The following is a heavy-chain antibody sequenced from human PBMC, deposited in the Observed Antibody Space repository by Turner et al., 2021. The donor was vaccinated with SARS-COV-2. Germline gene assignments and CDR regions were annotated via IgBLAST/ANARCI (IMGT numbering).Heavy chain of an antibody. V-gene: IGHV3-23*01. Sequence: EVQLLESGGGLVQPGGSLRLSSAAFGIPLSSYAMSWVRQTPGKGLEWVSGSSASGGSTYYADSVRGRFTISRDNSKNTLYLQMNSLRAEDTAVYYCATRSEGFDYWGQGNLVTVSS. J-gene: IGHJ4*02. CDR1: GIPLSSYA. CDR2: SSASGGST. CDR3: ATRSEGFDY.